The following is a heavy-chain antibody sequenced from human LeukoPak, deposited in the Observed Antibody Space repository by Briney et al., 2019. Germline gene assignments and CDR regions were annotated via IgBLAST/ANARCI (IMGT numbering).Heavy chain of an antibody. D-gene: IGHD2-2*02. CDR3: VRYCSSTTCYTRAVDY. J-gene: IGHJ4*02. CDR1: GGSISSYY. V-gene: IGHV4-59*08. Sequence: PSETLSLTCTVSGGSISSYYWSWIRQPPGQGLEWIGYIYYSGSTNYNPSLKSRVTISVDTSKNQFSLKLSSVTAADTAVYYCVRYCSSTTCYTRAVDYWGQGTLVTVSS. CDR2: IYYSGST.